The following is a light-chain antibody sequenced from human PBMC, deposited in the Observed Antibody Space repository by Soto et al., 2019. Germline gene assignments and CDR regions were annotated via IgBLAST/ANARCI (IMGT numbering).Light chain of an antibody. V-gene: IGKV3-15*01. CDR3: EHYSVWPLFT. J-gene: IGKJ4*01. Sequence: EIVMKQSPATLSVSPGERATLSCRASQSVGTYLDWYQQKPGQTPRLLIFGASTRATGFPARFSGSGSVSKFILTISSRQSEVFAVFSCEHYSVWPLFTFGGETKVDIK. CDR2: GAS. CDR1: QSVGTY.